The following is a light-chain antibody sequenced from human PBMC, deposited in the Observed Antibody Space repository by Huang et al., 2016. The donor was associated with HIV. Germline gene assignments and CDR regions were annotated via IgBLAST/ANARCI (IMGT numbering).Light chain of an antibody. J-gene: IGKJ1*01. V-gene: IGKV3-11*01. CDR2: DAS. Sequence: EIVLTQSPATLSLSPGESATLSCRASQSVSSNLAWYQQKPGQAPRLLIDDASNRATGIPARFSGSGSGTDFTLTISSLEPEDFAVYYCQQRSNWPPWTFGQGTKVEIK. CDR3: QQRSNWPPWT. CDR1: QSVSSN.